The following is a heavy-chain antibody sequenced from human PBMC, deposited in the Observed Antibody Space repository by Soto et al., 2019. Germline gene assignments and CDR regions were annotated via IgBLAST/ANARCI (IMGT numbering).Heavy chain of an antibody. CDR3: ARDAVDIYYKCGMDV. D-gene: IGHD1-26*01. CDR1: GFTFSDYE. CDR2: ISSSGGTI. Sequence: EVQLEESGGGLVQTGGSLRLSCAASGFTFSDYEMNWVRQAPGKGLEWVSYISSSGGTIKYADSVKGRFTISRDNAKNSLFLQMHSLRADDTAVYYCARDAVDIYYKCGMDVWGHGTPVTVSS. J-gene: IGHJ6*02. V-gene: IGHV3-48*03.